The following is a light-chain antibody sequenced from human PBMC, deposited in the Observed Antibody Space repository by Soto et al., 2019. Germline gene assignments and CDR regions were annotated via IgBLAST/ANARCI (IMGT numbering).Light chain of an antibody. CDR1: HSVSTN. V-gene: IGKV3-15*01. J-gene: IGKJ5*01. Sequence: EIVMTQSPATLSVSPGERATLSCRASHSVSTNLAWYQQKPGQVPRLLIYGASTRATGIPARFSGSGSGTEFTLTISSLQSEDFAVYYCQQVDNWPLTFGQGTRLEIK. CDR3: QQVDNWPLT. CDR2: GAS.